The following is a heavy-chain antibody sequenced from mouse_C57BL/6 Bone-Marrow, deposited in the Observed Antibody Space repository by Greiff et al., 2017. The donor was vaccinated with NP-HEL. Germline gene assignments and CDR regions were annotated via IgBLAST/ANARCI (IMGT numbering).Heavy chain of an antibody. Sequence: VQLQQPGAELVRPGTSVKLSCKASGYTFTSYWMHWVKQRPGQGLEWIGVIDPSDSYTNYNQKFKGKATLTVDTSSSTAYMQLSSLTSEDSAVYYCARGTTVVASYYYAMDYWGQGTSVTVSS. CDR1: GYTFTSYW. J-gene: IGHJ4*01. CDR3: ARGTTVVASYYYAMDY. V-gene: IGHV1-59*01. CDR2: IDPSDSYT. D-gene: IGHD1-1*01.